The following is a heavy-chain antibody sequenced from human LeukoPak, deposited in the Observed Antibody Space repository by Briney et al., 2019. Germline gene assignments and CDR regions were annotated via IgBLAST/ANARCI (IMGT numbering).Heavy chain of an antibody. V-gene: IGHV7-4-1*02. J-gene: IGHJ4*02. CDR3: ARVRYYYDSSGYYAFPDY. CDR1: GYTFTSYA. D-gene: IGHD3-22*01. Sequence: ASVKVSCKASGYTFTSYAMNWVRQAPGQGLEWVGWINTNTGNPTYAQGFTGRFVFSLDTFVSTAYLQISSLKAEDTAVYYCARVRYYYDSSGYYAFPDYWGQGTLVTVSS. CDR2: INTNTGNP.